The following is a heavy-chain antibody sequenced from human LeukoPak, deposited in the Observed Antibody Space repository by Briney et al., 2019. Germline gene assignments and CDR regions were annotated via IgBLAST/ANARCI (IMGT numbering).Heavy chain of an antibody. J-gene: IGHJ6*04. V-gene: IGHV3-23*01. CDR3: AKDLRRDPAAGIVDV. Sequence: GGSLRLSCAASGFTFSSYSMNWVRQAPGKGLEWVSATSVIGGRTYYADSVKGRFTISRDNSNNTLFLQMNSLRADDTAIYYCAKDLRRDPAAGIVDVWGEGTTVTVSS. CDR1: GFTFSSYS. CDR2: TSVIGGRT. D-gene: IGHD6-13*01.